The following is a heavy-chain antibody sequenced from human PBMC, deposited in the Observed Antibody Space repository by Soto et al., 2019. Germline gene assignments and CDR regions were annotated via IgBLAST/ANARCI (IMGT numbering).Heavy chain of an antibody. D-gene: IGHD4-17*01. J-gene: IGHJ4*02. CDR3: GRGLDRWGYGDSTNNDFDY. CDR2: IYYSGST. CDR1: GGSISSGDYY. Sequence: QVQLQESGPGLVKPSQTLSLTCTVSGGSISSGDYYWSWIRQPPGKGLEWIGYIYYSGSTYYNPSXXGRANISVDTXXHXFXQKLSSVTAADTAVDYCGRGLDRWGYGDSTNNDFDYWGQGTLVTVSS. V-gene: IGHV4-30-4*01.